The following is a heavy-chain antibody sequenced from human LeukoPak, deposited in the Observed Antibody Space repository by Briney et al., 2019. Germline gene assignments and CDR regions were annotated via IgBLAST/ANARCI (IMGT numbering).Heavy chain of an antibody. V-gene: IGHV6-1*01. CDR1: GDSVSSNSAA. Sequence: PSQTLSLTCAISGDSVSSNSAAWNWIRQSPSRGLEWLGRTYYRSKWYNDYAVSVKSRITINPDTSKNQFSLQLNSVTPEDTAVYYCARDVANWNAVAPPGVFDYWGQGTLVTVSS. CDR2: TYYRSKWYN. CDR3: ARDVANWNAVAPPGVFDY. J-gene: IGHJ4*02. D-gene: IGHD1-1*01.